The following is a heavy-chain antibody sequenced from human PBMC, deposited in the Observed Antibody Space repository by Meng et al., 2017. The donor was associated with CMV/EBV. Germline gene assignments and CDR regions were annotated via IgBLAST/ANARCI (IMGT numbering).Heavy chain of an antibody. J-gene: IGHJ5*02. D-gene: IGHD6-6*01. Sequence: QVQLVQAGAEVKKPGSSVKVSCKASGGTFSSYAISWVRRAPGQGLEWMGGIIPIFGTANYAQKFQGRVTITADESTSTAYMELSSLRSEDTAVYYCARDYSGIAARPGFDPWGQGTLVTVSS. CDR3: ARDYSGIAARPGFDP. CDR1: GGTFSSYA. CDR2: IIPIFGTA. V-gene: IGHV1-69*12.